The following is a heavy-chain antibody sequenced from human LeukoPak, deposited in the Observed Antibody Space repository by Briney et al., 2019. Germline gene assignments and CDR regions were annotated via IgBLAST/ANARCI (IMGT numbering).Heavy chain of an antibody. D-gene: IGHD2-15*01. J-gene: IGHJ4*02. CDR1: GGSISGYY. Sequence: SETLSLTCAVYGGSISGYYWSWIRQPPGQGLEWIGFIYYRGTSKYNPSLMSRVTMSVDTSKNQVSLKLSSVTAADAAVYYCARHYCSGGNCYYFDHWGQGTLVTVSS. CDR2: IYYRGTS. V-gene: IGHV4-59*08. CDR3: ARHYCSGGNCYYFDH.